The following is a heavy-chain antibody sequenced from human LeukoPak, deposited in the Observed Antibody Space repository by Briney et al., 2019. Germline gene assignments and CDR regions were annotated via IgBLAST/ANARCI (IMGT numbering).Heavy chain of an antibody. J-gene: IGHJ1*01. CDR2: ISYDGSNK. V-gene: IGHV3-30*03. CDR1: GFTFSSYG. D-gene: IGHD6-13*01. Sequence: GRSLRLSCAASGFTFSSYGMHWVRQAPGKGLEWVAVISYDGSNKYYADSVKGRFTISRDNSKNTLYLQMNSLRAEDTAVYYCASIRYSSSWSGSWDFQHWGQGTLVTVSS. CDR3: ASIRYSSSWSGSWDFQH.